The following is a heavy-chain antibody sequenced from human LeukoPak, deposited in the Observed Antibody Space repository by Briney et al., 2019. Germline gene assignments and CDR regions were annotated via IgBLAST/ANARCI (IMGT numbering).Heavy chain of an antibody. V-gene: IGHV4-30-4*08. CDR3: ARVEYQLLSGDAFDI. CDR2: IYYSGST. J-gene: IGHJ3*02. Sequence: SETLSLTCTVSGGSISSGDYYWSWIRRPPGKGLEWIGYIYYSGSTYYNPSLKSRVTISVDTSKNQFSLKLSSVTAADTAVYYCARVEYQLLSGDAFDIWGQGTMVTVSS. CDR1: GGSISSGDYY. D-gene: IGHD2-2*01.